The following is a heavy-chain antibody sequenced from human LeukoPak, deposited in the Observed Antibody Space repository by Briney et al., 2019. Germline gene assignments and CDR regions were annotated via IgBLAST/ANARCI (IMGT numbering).Heavy chain of an antibody. CDR1: GFTVSSNY. V-gene: IGHV3-53*01. CDR2: IYSGGST. D-gene: IGHD3-22*01. Sequence: GGSLRLSCAATGFTVSSNYMSWVRQAPGKGLEWVSVIYSGGSTYYADSVKGRFTISRDNSKNTLYLQMNSLRTEDTAVYYCARGLMYYDTSGFGDYWGQGTLVTVSS. CDR3: ARGLMYYDTSGFGDY. J-gene: IGHJ4*02.